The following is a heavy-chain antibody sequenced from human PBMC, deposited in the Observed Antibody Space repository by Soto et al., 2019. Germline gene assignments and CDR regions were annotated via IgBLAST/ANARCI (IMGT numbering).Heavy chain of an antibody. Sequence: EVHLGDSGGDLVQPGGSLRLSCAASGFTFSTYWMSWVRQAPGKGLEWVATIRQDGSERHYVDSVKGRFTISRDNTNNLLYLQLNSLRVEDTALYYCARGCGRPNCPYYFDSWGQGALVTVSS. CDR1: GFTFSTYW. CDR2: IRQDGSER. V-gene: IGHV3-7*03. J-gene: IGHJ4*02. CDR3: ARGCGRPNCPYYFDS. D-gene: IGHD1-1*01.